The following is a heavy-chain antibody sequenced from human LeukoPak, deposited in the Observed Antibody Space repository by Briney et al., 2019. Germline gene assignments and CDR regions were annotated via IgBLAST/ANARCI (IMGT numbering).Heavy chain of an antibody. CDR2: INHSGST. V-gene: IGHV4-34*01. Sequence: SETLSLTCAVYGGSFSGYYWSWIRQPPGKGLEWIGEINHSGSTNYNPSLKSRVTISVDTSKNQFSLKLSSVTAADTAVYYCARGPLLDYWGQGTLVTVSS. J-gene: IGHJ4*02. CDR3: ARGPLLDY. CDR1: GGSFSGYY.